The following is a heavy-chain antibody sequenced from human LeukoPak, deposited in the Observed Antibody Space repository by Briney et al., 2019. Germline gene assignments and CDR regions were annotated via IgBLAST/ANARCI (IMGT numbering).Heavy chain of an antibody. V-gene: IGHV4-34*01. CDR2: INHSGST. D-gene: IGHD2-2*01. CDR1: GGSFSGYY. CDR3: ARRWGGYCSSTSCLQPRPFDY. J-gene: IGHJ4*02. Sequence: SETLSFTCAVYGGSFSGYYWSWIRQPPGKGLEWIGEINHSGSTNYNPSLKSRVTISVDTSKNQFSLKLSSVTAADTAVYYCARRWGGYCSSTSCLQPRPFDYWGQGTLVTVSS.